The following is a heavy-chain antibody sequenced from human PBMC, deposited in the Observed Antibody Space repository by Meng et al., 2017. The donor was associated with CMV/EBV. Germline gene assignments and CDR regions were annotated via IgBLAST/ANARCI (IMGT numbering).Heavy chain of an antibody. D-gene: IGHD3-3*01. CDR2: INPNSGGT. V-gene: IGHV1-2*02. J-gene: IGHJ4*02. CDR1: TGYY. CDR3: ARVALHHDFWSGYYSSYYFDY. Sequence: TGYYMHWVRQAPGQGLEWMGWINPNSGGTNYAQKFQGRVTMTRDTSISTAYMELSRLRSDDTAVYYCARVALHHDFWSGYYSSYYFDYWGQGTLVTVSS.